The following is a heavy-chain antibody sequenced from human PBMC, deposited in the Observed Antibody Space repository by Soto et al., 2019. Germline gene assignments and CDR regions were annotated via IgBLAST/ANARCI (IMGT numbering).Heavy chain of an antibody. CDR3: ASLASNSLNFDY. V-gene: IGHV4-30-2*01. CDR2: IYHSGST. Sequence: QLPLQESGSGLVKPSQTLSLTCAVSGGSISSGGYSWSWIRQPPGKGLEWIGYIYHSGSTYYNPSLKSRVTISVDRSKNQFSLKLSSVTAADTAVYYCASLASNSLNFDYWGQGTLVTVSS. CDR1: GGSISSGGYS. J-gene: IGHJ4*02. D-gene: IGHD4-4*01.